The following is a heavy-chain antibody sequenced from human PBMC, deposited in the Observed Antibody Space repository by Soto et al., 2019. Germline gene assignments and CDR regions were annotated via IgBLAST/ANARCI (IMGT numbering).Heavy chain of an antibody. J-gene: IGHJ6*03. CDR3: ARGPPYSSYGGDYHYHMDV. CDR1: GYTFTSYD. CDR2: MNPNSGNT. V-gene: IGHV1-8*01. D-gene: IGHD5-12*01. Sequence: ASVKVSCEASGYTFTSYDINWVRQATGQGLEWMGWMNPNSGNTGYAQKFQGRVTMTRNTSISTAYMQLSSLRSEDTALYYCARGPPYSSYGGDYHYHMDVWGKGTTVTVSS.